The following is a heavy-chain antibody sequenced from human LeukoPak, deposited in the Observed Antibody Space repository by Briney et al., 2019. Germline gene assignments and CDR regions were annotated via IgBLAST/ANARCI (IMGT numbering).Heavy chain of an antibody. CDR1: GYTFTSYY. J-gene: IGHJ6*04. V-gene: IGHV1-46*03. CDR2: INPSGGST. CDR3: ARDPLRAALSLDV. Sequence: ASVKVSCKASGYTFTSYYMHWVRQAPGQGLESMGIINPSGGSTSCAQKFQGRVTMTRDTSTSTVYMELSSLRSEDTAVYYCARDPLRAALSLDVWGKGTTVTVSS. D-gene: IGHD6-6*01.